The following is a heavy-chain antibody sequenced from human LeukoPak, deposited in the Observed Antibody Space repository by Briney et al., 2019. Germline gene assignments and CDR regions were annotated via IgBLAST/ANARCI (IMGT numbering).Heavy chain of an antibody. CDR1: GGTFSSYA. Sequence: ASVKVSCKASGGTFSSYAISWVRQAPGQGLEWMGGIIPIFGTANYAQKFQGRVTITTDESTSTAYMELSSLRSEDTAVYYCATTIAAAGTTFDYWGQGTLVTVSS. V-gene: IGHV1-69*05. CDR3: ATTIAAAGTTFDY. CDR2: IIPIFGTA. D-gene: IGHD6-13*01. J-gene: IGHJ4*02.